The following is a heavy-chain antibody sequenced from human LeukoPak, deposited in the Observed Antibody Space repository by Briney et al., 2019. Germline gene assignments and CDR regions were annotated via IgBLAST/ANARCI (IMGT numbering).Heavy chain of an antibody. J-gene: IGHJ4*02. CDR2: INHSGST. Sequence: SETLSLTCAVYGGSFSGYYWSWIRQPPGKGLEWIGGINHSGSTNYNPSLKSRVTISVDTSKNQFSLKLSSVTAADAAVYYCARVPPRGYSYGTLDYWGQGTLVTVSS. D-gene: IGHD5-18*01. CDR1: GGSFSGYY. CDR3: ARVPPRGYSYGTLDY. V-gene: IGHV4-34*01.